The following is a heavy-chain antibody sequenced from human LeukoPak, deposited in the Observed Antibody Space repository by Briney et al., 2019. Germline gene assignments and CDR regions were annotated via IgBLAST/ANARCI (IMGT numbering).Heavy chain of an antibody. D-gene: IGHD3-22*01. Sequence: GGSLRLSCAASGFTFSSYAMSWVRQAPGKGLEWVSAISGSDGSTYYADSVKGRFTISRDNSKNTLYLQMNSLRAEDTAVYYCAKDRDNGYYYDSNGYYSLHNWGQGTLVTVSS. CDR3: AKDRDNGYYYDSNGYYSLHN. V-gene: IGHV3-23*01. J-gene: IGHJ4*02. CDR1: GFTFSSYA. CDR2: ISGSDGST.